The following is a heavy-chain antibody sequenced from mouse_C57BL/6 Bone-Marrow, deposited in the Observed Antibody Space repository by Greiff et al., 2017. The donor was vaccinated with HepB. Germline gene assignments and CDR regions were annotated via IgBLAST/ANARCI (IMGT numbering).Heavy chain of an antibody. V-gene: IGHV5-9-1*02. D-gene: IGHD2-4*01. Sequence: EVKLMESGEGLVKPGGSLKLSCAASGFTFSSYAMSWVRQTPEKRLEWVAYISSGGDYIYYADTVKGRFTISRDNARNTLYLQMSSLKSEDTAMYYCTRVAYDFFAYWGQGTLVTVSA. CDR2: ISSGGDYI. J-gene: IGHJ3*01. CDR3: TRVAYDFFAY. CDR1: GFTFSSYA.